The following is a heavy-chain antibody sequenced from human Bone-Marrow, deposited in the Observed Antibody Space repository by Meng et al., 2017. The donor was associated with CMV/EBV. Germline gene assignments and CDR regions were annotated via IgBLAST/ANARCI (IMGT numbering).Heavy chain of an antibody. CDR3: ARYVLRFLEWLPPDY. D-gene: IGHD3-3*01. J-gene: IGHJ4*01. Sequence: GGSLRLSCAASGFTFSSYWMHWVRQAPGKGLVWVSRINSDGSSTSYADSVKGRFTISRDNAKNTLYLQMNSLRAEDTAVYYCARYVLRFLEWLPPDYWGHGTLVTVSS. CDR2: INSDGSST. CDR1: GFTFSSYW. V-gene: IGHV3-74*01.